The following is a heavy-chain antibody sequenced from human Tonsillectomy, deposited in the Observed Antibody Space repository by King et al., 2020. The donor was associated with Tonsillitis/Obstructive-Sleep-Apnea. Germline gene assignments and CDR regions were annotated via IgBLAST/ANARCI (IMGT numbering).Heavy chain of an antibody. CDR2: IDPSDSYT. CDR1: GYNFTSYW. J-gene: IGHJ4*02. CDR3: ARLGEVGYSYGPLDC. Sequence: DVQLVESGAEVKKPGESLRLSCKGSGYNFTSYWITWVRQMPGKGLEWMGRIDPSDSYTNYSPSFQGHVTISIDKSISTAYLQWSSLKPSDAAIYYCARLGEVGYSYGPLDCWGQGTLVTVSS. V-gene: IGHV5-10-1*01. D-gene: IGHD5-18*01.